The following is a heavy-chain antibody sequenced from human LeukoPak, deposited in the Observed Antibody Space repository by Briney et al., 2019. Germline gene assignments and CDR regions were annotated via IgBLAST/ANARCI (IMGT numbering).Heavy chain of an antibody. CDR3: ARGLLARF. CDR1: GGAFHDYY. CDR2: ISHSGST. J-gene: IGHJ1*01. D-gene: IGHD5-12*01. V-gene: IGHV4-34*01. Sequence: SETLSLTCGVSGGAFHDYYLGWIRQPPGKGLEWIGEISHSGSTNYNPSLKSRVTMSVDTSKKHFSLNLLSVTAADTAVYYCARGLLARFWGQGTLVTVSS.